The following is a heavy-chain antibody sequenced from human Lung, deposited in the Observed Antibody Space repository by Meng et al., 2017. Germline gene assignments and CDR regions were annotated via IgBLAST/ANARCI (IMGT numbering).Heavy chain of an antibody. CDR2: INTNTGNP. J-gene: IGHJ4*02. CDR1: GYIFTSYG. V-gene: IGHV7-4-1*02. CDR3: AREYDSSGYGN. D-gene: IGHD3-22*01. Sequence: QVQLVQSGSELKKPWAPVKVSCKASGYIFTSYGMNWVRQAPGQGLEWRGWINTNTGNPTYAQGFTGRFVFSLDTSVSTVYLQISSLKAEDTAVYYCAREYDSSGYGNWGQGTLVTVSS.